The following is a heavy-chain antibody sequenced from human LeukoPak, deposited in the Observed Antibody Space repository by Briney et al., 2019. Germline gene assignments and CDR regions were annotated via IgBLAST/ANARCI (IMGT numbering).Heavy chain of an antibody. D-gene: IGHD2-2*01. J-gene: IGHJ6*03. CDR1: GFTFSSYW. V-gene: IGHV3-7*01. CDR2: IKQDGSEK. CDR3: AREDTENCSCTSCYYYYMDV. Sequence: GGSLRLSCAASGFTFSSYWMSWVRQAPGKGLEWVANIKQDGSEKYYVDSVKGRFTISRDNAKNSLYLQMNSLRAEDTAVYYCAREDTENCSCTSCYYYYMDVWGKGTTVTVSS.